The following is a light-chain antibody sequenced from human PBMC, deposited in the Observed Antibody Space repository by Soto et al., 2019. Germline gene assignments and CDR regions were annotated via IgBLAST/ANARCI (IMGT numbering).Light chain of an antibody. CDR1: QSVSSSY. V-gene: IGKV3-20*01. CDR3: QHYGTSAL. J-gene: IGKJ3*01. Sequence: EIELTQSPGTLSLSPGERATLSCRTSQSVSSSYLAWYQQKPGQPPRLLIYDTSDRATGIPDRFSSSGSGTDFTLTISRLEPEEFAVYSCQHYGTSALFGPGTKVDIK. CDR2: DTS.